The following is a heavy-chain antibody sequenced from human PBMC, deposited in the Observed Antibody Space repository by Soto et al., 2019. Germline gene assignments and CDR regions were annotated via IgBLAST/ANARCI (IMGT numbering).Heavy chain of an antibody. J-gene: IGHJ4*02. CDR1: GFSFASFA. V-gene: IGHV3-23*04. CDR3: AKLSYLDY. Sequence: DVRLAESGGGLVQPGGSLRLSCTTSGFSFASFAMTWVRQAPGKGLEWVATISGSDGKTYYADSVKGRFSISRDTSRNTIYLQMNSLRADDTAIYYCAKLSYLDYWGQGTRVTVSS. CDR2: ISGSDGKT.